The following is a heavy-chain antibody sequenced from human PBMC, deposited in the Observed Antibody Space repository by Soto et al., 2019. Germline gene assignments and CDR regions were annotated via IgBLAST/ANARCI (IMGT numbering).Heavy chain of an antibody. CDR3: AMVDVYVTPSPQDV. V-gene: IGHV1-18*01. Sequence: QVQLVQSGAEVKNPGASVKVSCKASGYTFTRYGIGWARQAPGQGLEWMGWINTYNGNTNYAQNVQSRVTLLTGTSTSTASMELRSLRSNDTAIYYCAMVDVYVTPSPQDVWGQGTTVIVSS. D-gene: IGHD3-16*01. J-gene: IGHJ6*02. CDR2: INTYNGNT. CDR1: GYTFTRYG.